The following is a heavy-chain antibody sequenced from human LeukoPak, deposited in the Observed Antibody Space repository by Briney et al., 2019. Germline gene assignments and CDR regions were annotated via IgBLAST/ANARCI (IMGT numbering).Heavy chain of an antibody. Sequence: SETLSLTCTVSGGSISVGNYCWTWIRQYPGKGLEWIGYTYYSGSNYYNPSLESRLTISVDTSKNQFSLKLSSVTAADTAVYYCARSPTFGATIDAFDIWGQGTMVTVSS. CDR3: ARSPTFGATIDAFDI. V-gene: IGHV4-31*03. CDR1: GGSISVGNYC. CDR2: TYYSGSN. J-gene: IGHJ3*02. D-gene: IGHD5-12*01.